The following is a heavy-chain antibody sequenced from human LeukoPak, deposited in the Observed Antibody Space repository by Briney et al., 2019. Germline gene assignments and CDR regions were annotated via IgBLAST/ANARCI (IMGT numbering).Heavy chain of an antibody. D-gene: IGHD4-17*01. J-gene: IGHJ4*02. Sequence: ASVKVSCKASGYTFTGYYMHWVRQAPGQGLEWLGWINPNSGGTNYAQKFQGRVTMTRDTSISTAYMELSRLRSDDTAVYYCARVGGTSDYGVDYFDYWGQGTPVTVSS. CDR1: GYTFTGYY. CDR2: INPNSGGT. CDR3: ARVGGTSDYGVDYFDY. V-gene: IGHV1-2*02.